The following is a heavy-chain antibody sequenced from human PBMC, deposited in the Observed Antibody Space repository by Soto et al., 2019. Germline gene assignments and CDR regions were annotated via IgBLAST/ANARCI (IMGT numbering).Heavy chain of an antibody. J-gene: IGHJ4*02. CDR1: AFTFSNYA. D-gene: IGHD1-1*01. CDR3: ARVSPSQVRLFDY. Sequence: GGSLRLSCVASAFTFSNYAMGWVRQAPGKGLEWVSAISGSADTSSYADSVKGRFTISRDNSQNTLYLQMNSLRAEDTAVYYCARVSPSQVRLFDYWGQGTLVTVSS. CDR2: ISGSADTS. V-gene: IGHV3-23*01.